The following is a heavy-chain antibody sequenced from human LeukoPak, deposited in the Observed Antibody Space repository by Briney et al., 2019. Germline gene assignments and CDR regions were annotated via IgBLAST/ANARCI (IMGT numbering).Heavy chain of an antibody. CDR2: IYYSGNT. Sequence: SETLSLTCTVSGGSISSSSYYWGWVRQPPGKGLERIGSIYYSGNTYYNPSLKSRVTISVDTSKNQFSLKLSSVTAADTAVYYCARLYDFWSGDHNWFDPWGQGTLVTVSS. CDR1: GGSISSSSYY. CDR3: ARLYDFWSGDHNWFDP. J-gene: IGHJ5*02. D-gene: IGHD3-3*01. V-gene: IGHV4-39*01.